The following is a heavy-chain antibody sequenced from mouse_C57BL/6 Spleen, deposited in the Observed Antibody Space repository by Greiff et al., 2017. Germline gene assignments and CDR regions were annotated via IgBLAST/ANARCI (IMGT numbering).Heavy chain of an antibody. Sequence: VQLKQPGTELVKPGASVKLSCKASGYTFTSYWMHWVKQRPGQGLEWIGNINPSNGGTNYNEKFKSKATLTVDKSSSTAYMQLSSLTSEDSAVYYCAREGTYYSNYGAFDYWGQGTTLTVSS. CDR2: INPSNGGT. V-gene: IGHV1-53*01. CDR3: AREGTYYSNYGAFDY. D-gene: IGHD2-5*01. J-gene: IGHJ2*01. CDR1: GYTFTSYW.